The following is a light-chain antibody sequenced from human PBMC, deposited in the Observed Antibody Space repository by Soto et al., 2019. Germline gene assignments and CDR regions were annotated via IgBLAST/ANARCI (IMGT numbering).Light chain of an antibody. CDR1: QGISSY. CDR3: QQLNSYPPMCT. J-gene: IGKJ2*02. CDR2: AAS. Sequence: DIQLTQSPSFLSASVGDRVTITCRASQGISSYLAWYQQKPGKAPNLLIYAASTLQSGVPSRFSGSGSGTEFTLTISSLQPEDFATYYCQQLNSYPPMCTFGQGTKLEIK. V-gene: IGKV1-9*01.